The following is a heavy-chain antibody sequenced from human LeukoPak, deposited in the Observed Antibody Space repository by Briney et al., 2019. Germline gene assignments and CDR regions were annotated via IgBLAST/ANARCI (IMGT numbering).Heavy chain of an antibody. CDR3: ARGDWYTYNFDS. J-gene: IGHJ4*02. V-gene: IGHV3-11*05. CDR1: GLTFSDYY. D-gene: IGHD1-1*01. Sequence: GRSLRLSCAASGLTFSDYYMSWIRQPPGKGLEWISYISPSSSYTNYADSVKGRFTISRDNARNSVYLQMSSLRAEDTAVYYCARGDWYTYNFDSWGQGTLVTVSS. CDR2: ISPSSSYT.